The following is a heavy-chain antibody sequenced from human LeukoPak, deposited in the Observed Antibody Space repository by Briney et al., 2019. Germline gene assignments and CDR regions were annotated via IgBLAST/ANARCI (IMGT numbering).Heavy chain of an antibody. CDR1: GYTFTSYG. D-gene: IGHD3-10*01. CDR2: ISAYNGST. V-gene: IGHV1-18*01. CDR3: ARVDGSGSYYPHDY. J-gene: IGHJ4*02. Sequence: ASVKVSCKASGYTFTSYGISWVRQAPGQGLEWMGWISAYNGSTNYAQKLQGRVTMTTDTSTSTAYMELRSLRSDDTAVYYCARVDGSGSYYPHDYWGQGTLVTVSS.